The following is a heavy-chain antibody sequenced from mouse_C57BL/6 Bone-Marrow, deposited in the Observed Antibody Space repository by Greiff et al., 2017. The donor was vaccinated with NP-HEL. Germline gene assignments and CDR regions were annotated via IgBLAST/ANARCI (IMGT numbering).Heavy chain of an antibody. CDR2: ISYDGSN. J-gene: IGHJ2*01. V-gene: IGHV3-6*01. CDR3: ARWGDYDPHYFDY. D-gene: IGHD2-4*01. Sequence: EVQLQQSGPGLVKPSQSLSLTCSVTGYSITSGYYWNWIRQFPGNKLEWMGYISYDGSNNYNPSLKNRISITRDTSKNQFFLKLNSVTTEDTATYYCARWGDYDPHYFDYWGQGTTLTVSS. CDR1: GYSITSGYY.